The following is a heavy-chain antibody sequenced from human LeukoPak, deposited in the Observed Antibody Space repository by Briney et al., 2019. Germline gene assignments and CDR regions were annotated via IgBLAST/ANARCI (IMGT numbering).Heavy chain of an antibody. J-gene: IGHJ4*02. CDR1: GYTFSNYH. CDR2: INPRYDST. CDR3: AREEARDGSTGYYFDY. V-gene: IGHV1-46*01. D-gene: IGHD5-24*01. Sequence: ASAKVSCKASGYTFSNYHIHWVRQAPGQGIEWMGIINPRYDSTTYAQNFQGRVTITRDMSTTTVYMELSSLRSEDTAVYYCAREEARDGSTGYYFDYWGQGTLLTVSS.